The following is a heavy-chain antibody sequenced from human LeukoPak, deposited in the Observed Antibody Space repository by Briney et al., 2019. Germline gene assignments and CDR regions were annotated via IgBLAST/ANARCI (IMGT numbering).Heavy chain of an antibody. CDR2: ISGSGGST. D-gene: IGHD6-13*01. J-gene: IGHJ4*02. V-gene: IGHV3-23*01. Sequence: GVSLRLSCAASGFTFSSYAMSWVRQAPGKGLEWVSAISGSGGSTYYADSVKGRFTISRDNSKNTLYLQMNSLRAEDTAVYYCAKYPGIAAAGPNFYWGQGTLVTVSS. CDR3: AKYPGIAAAGPNFY. CDR1: GFTFSSYA.